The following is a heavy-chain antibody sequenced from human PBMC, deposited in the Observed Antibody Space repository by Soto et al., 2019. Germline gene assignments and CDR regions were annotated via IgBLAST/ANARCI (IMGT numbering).Heavy chain of an antibody. Sequence: PGGSLRLSCAASGFTFSSFAMSWVRQAPGKGLEWVSTISGSGGSTYYADSVRGRFTISRDNSKNTLYLQMNSLRAEDTALYYCAKLIEVWSSSWYVDYWGQGTLVTVSS. CDR1: GFTFSSFA. D-gene: IGHD6-13*01. CDR2: ISGSGGST. J-gene: IGHJ4*02. V-gene: IGHV3-23*01. CDR3: AKLIEVWSSSWYVDY.